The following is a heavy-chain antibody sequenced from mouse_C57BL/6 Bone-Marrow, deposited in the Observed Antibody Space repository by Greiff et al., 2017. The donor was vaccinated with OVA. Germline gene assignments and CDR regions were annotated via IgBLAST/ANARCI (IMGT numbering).Heavy chain of an antibody. CDR1: GYTFTDHF. V-gene: IGHV1-11*01. CDR2: IYPGSGET. D-gene: IGHD1-1*01. Sequence: VQLQQSGAELASPGASVTLSCKASGYTFTDHFMNWVKKRPGQGLEWIGRIYPGSGETNYNQKFMGKATFSVDRSSSTVYMVLNSLTSEDPAVYNYGGRTVVARNWYFDVWGTGTTVTVSS. CDR3: GGRTVVARNWYFDV. J-gene: IGHJ1*03.